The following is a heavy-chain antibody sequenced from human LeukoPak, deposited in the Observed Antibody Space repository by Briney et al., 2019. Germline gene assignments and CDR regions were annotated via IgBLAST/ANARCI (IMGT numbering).Heavy chain of an antibody. CDR3: ARGTLWFGELLFRNYYYYMDV. V-gene: IGHV1-69*13. CDR2: IIPIFGTA. J-gene: IGHJ6*03. Sequence: GASVKVSCKASGGTFSSYAISWVRQAPGQGLEWMGGIIPIFGTANYAQRFQGRVTITADESTSTAYMELSSLRSEDTAVYYCARGTLWFGELLFRNYYYYMDVWGKGTTVTISS. D-gene: IGHD3-10*01. CDR1: GGTFSSYA.